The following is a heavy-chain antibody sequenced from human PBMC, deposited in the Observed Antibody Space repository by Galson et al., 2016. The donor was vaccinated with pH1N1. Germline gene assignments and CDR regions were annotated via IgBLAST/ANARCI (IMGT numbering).Heavy chain of an antibody. CDR1: GYTFTTYG. CDR2: ISANNGNT. Sequence: QSGAEVKRPGASVKVSCEASGYTFTTYGVTWVRQAPGQGLEWMGWISANNGNTNYAQKSQGRVTLTTDEVKTTFYMELNSLRSDDTAVYYCARVGFERTSGTKGAFDIWGQGSMVTVSS. J-gene: IGHJ3*02. CDR3: ARVGFERTSGTKGAFDI. V-gene: IGHV1-18*01. D-gene: IGHD1-26*01.